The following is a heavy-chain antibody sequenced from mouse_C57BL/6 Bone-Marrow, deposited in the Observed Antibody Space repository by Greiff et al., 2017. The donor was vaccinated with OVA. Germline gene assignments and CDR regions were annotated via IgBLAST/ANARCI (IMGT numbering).Heavy chain of an antibody. D-gene: IGHD1-1*01. CDR2: ISSGGSYT. J-gene: IGHJ2*01. CDR3: ARRGYYGSSPPYFDY. V-gene: IGHV5-6*02. Sequence: EVMLVESGGDLVKPGGSLKLSCAASGFTFSSYGMSWVRQTPDKRLEWVATISSGGSYTYYPDSVKGRFTIARDNAKNTRYLQMSSLKSDDTAMYYCARRGYYGSSPPYFDYWGQGTTLTVSS. CDR1: GFTFSSYG.